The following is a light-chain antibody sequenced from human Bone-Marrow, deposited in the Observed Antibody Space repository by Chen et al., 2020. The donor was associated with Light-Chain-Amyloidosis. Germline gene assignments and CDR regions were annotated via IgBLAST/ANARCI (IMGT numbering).Light chain of an antibody. CDR3: QQYGTSPLT. V-gene: IGKV3-20*01. J-gene: IGKJ4*01. CDR1: QTISSNY. CDR2: GSS. Sequence: EIVLTQSPGTLTLSPGEGANLSCRASQTISSNYLPWYQQKFGQAPRHLIYGSSSRATCIPDRFTGSGSGTDFTITINRLEPEDFAMYYCQQYGTSPLTFGGGTKVEIK.